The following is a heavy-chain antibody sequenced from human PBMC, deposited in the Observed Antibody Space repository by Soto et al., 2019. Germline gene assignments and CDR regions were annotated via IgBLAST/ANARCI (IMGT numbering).Heavy chain of an antibody. V-gene: IGHV4-31*03. Sequence: SETLSLTCTVSGGSIRSGNYCWTWIRQHPGKGLEWIGSMYHSGSTYYNPSLTSRGNLSIDTSRNQLSLELSSVTAADTAVYYCARGQPIHLYFDYWGQGTLVTVSS. CDR1: GGSIRSGNYC. J-gene: IGHJ4*02. CDR2: MYHSGST. CDR3: ARGQPIHLYFDY.